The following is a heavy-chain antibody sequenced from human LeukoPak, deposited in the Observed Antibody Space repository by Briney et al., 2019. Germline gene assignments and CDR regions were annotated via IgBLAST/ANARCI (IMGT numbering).Heavy chain of an antibody. CDR1: GFTFSSYS. CDR3: ARSQVRGVDDAFDI. J-gene: IGHJ3*02. CDR2: ISSSSSYI. Sequence: GGSLRLSCAASGFTFSSYSMNWVRQAPGKGLEWVSSISSSSSYIYYADSVKGRFTISRDNSKNTLYLQMNSLRAEDTAVYYCARSQVRGVDDAFDIWGQGTMVTVSS. V-gene: IGHV3-21*01. D-gene: IGHD3-10*01.